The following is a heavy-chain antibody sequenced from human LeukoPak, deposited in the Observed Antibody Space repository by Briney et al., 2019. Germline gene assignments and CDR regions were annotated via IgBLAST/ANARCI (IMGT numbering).Heavy chain of an antibody. CDR3: ARDPEVIPWYYFDY. V-gene: IGHV3-30*19. D-gene: IGHD3-22*01. CDR1: GFPVSSNY. CDR2: ISYDGSNK. Sequence: GGSLRLSCAVSGFPVSSNYMTWVRQAPGKGLEWVAVISYDGSNKYYADSVKGRFTISRDDSKNTLYLQMNSLRAEDTAVYYCARDPEVIPWYYFDYWGQGTLVTVSS. J-gene: IGHJ4*02.